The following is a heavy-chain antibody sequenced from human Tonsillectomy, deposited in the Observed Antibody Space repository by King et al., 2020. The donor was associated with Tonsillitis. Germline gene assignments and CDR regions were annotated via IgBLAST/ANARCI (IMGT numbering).Heavy chain of an antibody. V-gene: IGHV4-39*01. CDR2: MYYSGSA. CDR1: GGSISSSSYY. J-gene: IGHJ4*02. CDR3: VSNAGAAAGTWDY. D-gene: IGHD6-13*01. Sequence: QLQESGPGLVKPSETLSLTCTVSGGSISSSSYYWGWIRQPPGKGLEGIGSMYYSGSAYYNPSPESRVTISVDTSKNQFSLKLTSVTAADTAVYYCVSNAGAAAGTWDYWGQGTLVTVSS.